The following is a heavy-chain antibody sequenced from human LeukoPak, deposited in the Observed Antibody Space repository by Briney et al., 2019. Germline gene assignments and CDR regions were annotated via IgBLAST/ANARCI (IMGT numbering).Heavy chain of an antibody. D-gene: IGHD6-6*01. J-gene: IGHJ4*02. Sequence: GGSLRLSCAASGFIVSSNYMSWVRQAPGKGLEWVSVIYSDGTTYYADSVKGRFTISRDNSKNTLDLQMNSLRAEDTAVYYCAISMAGRLAPSDLTGDYWGQGTLVTVSS. CDR2: IYSDGTT. CDR1: GFIVSSNY. CDR3: AISMAGRLAPSDLTGDY. V-gene: IGHV3-53*01.